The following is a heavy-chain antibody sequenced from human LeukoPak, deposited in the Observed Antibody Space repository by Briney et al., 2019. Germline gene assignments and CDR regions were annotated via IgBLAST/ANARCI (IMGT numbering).Heavy chain of an antibody. V-gene: IGHV7-4-1*02. CDR3: ARDGPYGSVPAPYYYYMDV. J-gene: IGHJ6*03. Sequence: GASVKVSCKASGYTFTSHAMNWVRQAPGQGLEWMGWINTNTGNPTYAQGFTGRFVFSLDTSVSTAYLQISSLKAEDTAVYYCARDGPYGSVPAPYYYYMDVWGKGTTVTVSS. CDR1: GYTFTSHA. D-gene: IGHD3-10*01. CDR2: INTNTGNP.